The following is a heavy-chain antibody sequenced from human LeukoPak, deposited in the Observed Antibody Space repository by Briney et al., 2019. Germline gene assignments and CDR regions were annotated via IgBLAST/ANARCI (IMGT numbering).Heavy chain of an antibody. Sequence: ASVKVSCKASGYRFTSYGISWVRQAPGQGLEWMGWISAYNGNTNYAQNLQGRVTMTTDTLTSTAYMDLRSLRSDDTAVYYCARGLQENLAWLQAFSAFDIWGQGTMVTVSS. D-gene: IGHD5-24*01. CDR3: ARGLQENLAWLQAFSAFDI. V-gene: IGHV1-18*01. CDR2: ISAYNGNT. CDR1: GYRFTSYG. J-gene: IGHJ3*02.